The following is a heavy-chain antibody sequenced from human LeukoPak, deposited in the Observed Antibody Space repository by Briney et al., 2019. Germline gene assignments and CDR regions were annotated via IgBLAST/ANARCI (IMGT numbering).Heavy chain of an antibody. Sequence: SETLSLTCTVSGGSISSSSYYWGWIRQPPGKGLEWIGSIYYSGSTYYNPSLKSRVTISVDTSKNQFSLKLSSVTAADTAVYYCASTVVRKRPFDPWGRGTLVTVSS. J-gene: IGHJ5*02. V-gene: IGHV4-39*07. CDR3: ASTVVRKRPFDP. CDR1: GGSISSSSYY. CDR2: IYYSGST. D-gene: IGHD4-23*01.